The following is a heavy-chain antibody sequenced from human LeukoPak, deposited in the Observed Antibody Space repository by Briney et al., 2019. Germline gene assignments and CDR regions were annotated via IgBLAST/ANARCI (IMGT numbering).Heavy chain of an antibody. CDR3: ARDGNRFLEWLPHYFDY. J-gene: IGHJ4*02. CDR2: ISSSGNTF. D-gene: IGHD3-3*01. Sequence: GGSLRLSCAASGFTFSDYYMSWIRQAPGKGLEWVSHISSSGNTFYYADSVKGRFTISRDNAKNSLYLQMNSLRAEDTAVYYCARDGNRFLEWLPHYFDYWGQGTLVTVSS. V-gene: IGHV3-11*01. CDR1: GFTFSDYY.